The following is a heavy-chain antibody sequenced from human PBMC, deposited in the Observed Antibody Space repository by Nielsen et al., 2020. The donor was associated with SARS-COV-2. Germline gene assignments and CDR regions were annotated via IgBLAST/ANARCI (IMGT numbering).Heavy chain of an antibody. CDR1: GYTFNTYD. J-gene: IGHJ4*02. CDR2: MNPDSGNT. CDR3: ARDRGWYVYDY. D-gene: IGHD6-19*01. V-gene: IGHV1-8*01. Sequence: ASVKVSCKASGYTFNTYDINWVRQATGQGLEWMGWMNPDSGNTGYAQQFQGRVTMTRDTSTSTAYMELSRLRSDDTAVYYCARDRGWYVYDYWGQGTLVTVSS.